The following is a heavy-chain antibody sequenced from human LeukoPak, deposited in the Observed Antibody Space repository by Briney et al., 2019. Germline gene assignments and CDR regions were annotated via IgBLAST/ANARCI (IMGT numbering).Heavy chain of an antibody. Sequence: PGGSLRLSCAASGFTFSSYWMHWVRQVPGKGLLWVSRIKTDGSDATYADSVKGRFTISRDNARNTLFLQMNSLTVEDTAVYYCARAEMQVESCTSTNCLFEHWGQGTLVTVSS. V-gene: IGHV3-74*01. CDR3: ARAEMQVESCTSTNCLFEH. J-gene: IGHJ4*02. CDR1: GFTFSSYW. D-gene: IGHD2-2*01. CDR2: IKTDGSDA.